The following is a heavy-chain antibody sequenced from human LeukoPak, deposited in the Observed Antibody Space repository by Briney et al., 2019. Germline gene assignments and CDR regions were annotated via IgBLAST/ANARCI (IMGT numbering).Heavy chain of an antibody. J-gene: IGHJ3*02. CDR1: GFMFSSYN. CDR3: ARSLSSTWYGAFDI. CDR2: IGTARNHI. D-gene: IGHD6-13*01. V-gene: IGHV3-21*01. Sequence: GGSLRLSCAASGFMFSSYNINWVRQAPGKGLEWVSYIGTARNHIYYTDSVKGRFTISRDNAKNSLYLHVNSLRAEDTAVYYCARSLSSTWYGAFDIWGQGTMVTVSS.